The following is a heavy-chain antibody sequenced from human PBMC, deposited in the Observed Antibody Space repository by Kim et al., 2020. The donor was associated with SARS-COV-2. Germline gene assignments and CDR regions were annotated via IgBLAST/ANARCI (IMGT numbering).Heavy chain of an antibody. J-gene: IGHJ3*02. D-gene: IGHD1-20*01. CDR1: GFTFSNYD. Sequence: GGSLRLSCAASGFTFSNYDMHWVRQATGEGLEWVSAINTAGATYYPGSVKGRFTISRENAENSLYLQMNSLRAGDTAVYYCVRQDITGTTGAFDIWGQGTMVSFSS. V-gene: IGHV3-13*01. CDR3: VRQDITGTTGAFDI. CDR2: INTAGAT.